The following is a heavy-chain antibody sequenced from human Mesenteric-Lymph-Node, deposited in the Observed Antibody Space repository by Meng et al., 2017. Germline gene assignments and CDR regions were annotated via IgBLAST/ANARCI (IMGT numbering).Heavy chain of an antibody. V-gene: IGHV4-59*12. CDR1: GGSISSYY. J-gene: IGHJ4*02. CDR3: ARDADYGEKSPLGY. D-gene: IGHD4-17*01. CDR2: IYYSGST. Sequence: SETLSLTCTVSGGSISSYYWSWIRQPPGKGLEWIGYIYYSGSTNYNPSLKSRVTISVDTSKNQFSLKLSSVTAADTAVYYCARDADYGEKSPLGYWGQGTLVTVSS.